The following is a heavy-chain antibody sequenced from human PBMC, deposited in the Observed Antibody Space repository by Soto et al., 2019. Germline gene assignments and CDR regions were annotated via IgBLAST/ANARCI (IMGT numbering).Heavy chain of an antibody. Sequence: GGSLRLSCAASGFTFISYTMNWVRQAPGMGLEWVSSISSSSTYMYYADSVKGRFTISRDNAKNSLYLQMNSLRAEDTAIYYCARDLGVTTVTNPWFDPWGQGSLVTVSS. J-gene: IGHJ5*02. CDR2: ISSSSTYM. D-gene: IGHD4-4*01. V-gene: IGHV3-21*01. CDR3: ARDLGVTTVTNPWFDP. CDR1: GFTFISYT.